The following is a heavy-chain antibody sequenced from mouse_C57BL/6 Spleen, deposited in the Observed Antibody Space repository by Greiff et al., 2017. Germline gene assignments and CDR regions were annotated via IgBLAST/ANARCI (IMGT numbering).Heavy chain of an antibody. Sequence: QVQLQQSGAKLARPGASVKLSCKASGYTFTSYGISWVKQRTGQGLEWIGEIYPRSGNTYYNEKFKGKATLTADKSSSTAYMELRSLTSEDSAVYFCAKDYGSSYGYFDVWGTGTTVTVSS. D-gene: IGHD1-1*01. J-gene: IGHJ1*03. CDR2: IYPRSGNT. CDR1: GYTFTSYG. CDR3: AKDYGSSYGYFDV. V-gene: IGHV1-81*01.